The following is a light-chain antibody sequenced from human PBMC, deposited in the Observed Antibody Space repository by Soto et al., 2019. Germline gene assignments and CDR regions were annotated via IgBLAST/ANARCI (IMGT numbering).Light chain of an antibody. J-gene: IGKJ4*01. CDR1: QSISSY. CDR3: QQSYSTPLT. CDR2: AAS. V-gene: IGKV1-39*01. Sequence: DIEMPQSPSSLSASVGDRVTITCRTSQSISSYLNWYPQKPGKAPNLLIYAASSFNSGVPSRFSGSGSGTDFTLTLSSLQPEDFATYYFQQSYSTPLTFGGGTKVEIK.